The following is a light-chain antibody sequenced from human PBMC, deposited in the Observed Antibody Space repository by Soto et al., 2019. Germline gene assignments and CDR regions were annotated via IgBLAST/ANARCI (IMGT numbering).Light chain of an antibody. CDR2: EDN. J-gene: IGLJ1*01. CDR1: SGNIASGF. CDR3: QACHSIYPYV. Sequence: NFMLTQPLSVSESPGKTVTISCTRSSGNIASGFVQWYQQRPGSAPTTVIYEDNQRPSGVPDRFSGSIDTSSNSATLTIYGLKTEEEADYYCQACHSIYPYVFGTGTKVTVL. V-gene: IGLV6-57*03.